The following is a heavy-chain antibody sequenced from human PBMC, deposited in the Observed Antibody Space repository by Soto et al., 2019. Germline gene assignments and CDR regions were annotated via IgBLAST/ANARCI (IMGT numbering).Heavy chain of an antibody. CDR2: INAGNSNT. CDR1: GYTFTSYA. CDR3: ARYGPSYCSGGSCYID. Sequence: ASVKVSCKASGYTFTSYAMHWVRQAPGQRLEWMGWINAGNSNTKYSQKFQGRVTITRDTSASTAYMELSSLRSEDTAVYYCARYGPSYCSGGSCYIDWGQGTLVTVSS. D-gene: IGHD2-15*01. V-gene: IGHV1-3*01. J-gene: IGHJ4*02.